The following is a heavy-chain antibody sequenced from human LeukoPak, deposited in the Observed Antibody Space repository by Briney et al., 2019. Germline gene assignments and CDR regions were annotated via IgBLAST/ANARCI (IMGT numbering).Heavy chain of an antibody. Sequence: SVTVSCTASGGTFSSYAISWVRQAPGQGLEWMGGIIPIFGTANYAQKFQGRVTITADESTSTAYMELSSLRSEDTAVYYCAREGYYDSSGYYPFDYWGQGTLVTVSS. D-gene: IGHD3-22*01. CDR2: IIPIFGTA. CDR1: GGTFSSYA. J-gene: IGHJ4*02. V-gene: IGHV1-69*13. CDR3: AREGYYDSSGYYPFDY.